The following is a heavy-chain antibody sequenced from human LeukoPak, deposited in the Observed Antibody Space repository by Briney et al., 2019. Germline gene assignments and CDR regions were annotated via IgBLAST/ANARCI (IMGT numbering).Heavy chain of an antibody. CDR3: ARRLCSGGSCRNDAFDI. J-gene: IGHJ3*02. D-gene: IGHD2-15*01. CDR2: IYPGDSDT. V-gene: IGHV5-51*01. CDR1: GSSFTSYW. Sequence: GESLKISFKGSGSSFTSYWIGWVRPMPGKGLEWMGIIYPGDSDTRYSPSFQGQVTISADKSISTAYLQWSSLKASDTAMYYCARRLCSGGSCRNDAFDIWGQGTMVTVSS.